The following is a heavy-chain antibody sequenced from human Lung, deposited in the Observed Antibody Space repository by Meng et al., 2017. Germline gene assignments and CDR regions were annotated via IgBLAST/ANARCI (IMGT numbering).Heavy chain of an antibody. J-gene: IGHJ4*02. D-gene: IGHD3-16*01. CDR1: GYTFNAFA. CDR3: ARDGYPVLGGVSAFDY. Sequence: QVQLVQSGSELKNPGASVKASCEASGYTFNAFAMNWVRQAPGHGLEWLGWINPNTGNPTYARGFTGRFVFSLDTSVSTAYLEISSLKAEDTAMYYCARDGYPVLGGVSAFDYWGQGTLVTVSS. CDR2: INPNTGNP. V-gene: IGHV7-4-1*02.